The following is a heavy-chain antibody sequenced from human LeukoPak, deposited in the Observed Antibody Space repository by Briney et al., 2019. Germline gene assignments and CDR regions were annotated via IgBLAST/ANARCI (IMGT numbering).Heavy chain of an antibody. J-gene: IGHJ3*02. D-gene: IGHD6-13*01. CDR2: IYTSGST. CDR3: ARDMGIQSDAFDI. V-gene: IGHV4-61*02. CDR1: GGSNSSGSYY. Sequence: SETLSLTCTVSGGSNSSGSYYWSWIRQPAGKGLEWIGRIYTSGSTNYNPSLKSRVTISVDTSKNQFSLKLSSVTAADTAVYYCARDMGIQSDAFDIWGQGTMVTVSS.